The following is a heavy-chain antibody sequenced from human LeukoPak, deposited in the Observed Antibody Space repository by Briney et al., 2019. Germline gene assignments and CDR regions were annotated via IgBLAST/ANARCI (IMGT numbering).Heavy chain of an antibody. Sequence: GGSLRLSCAAYGFTFSSYAMSWVRQAPGKGLEWVSAISGSGGSTYYADSVKGRFTISRDNSKNTLYLQMNSLRAEDTAVYYCAKDLGRITIFGVVTLDRYFDYWGQGTLVTVSS. V-gene: IGHV3-23*01. CDR2: ISGSGGST. CDR3: AKDLGRITIFGVVTLDRYFDY. J-gene: IGHJ4*02. D-gene: IGHD3-3*01. CDR1: GFTFSSYA.